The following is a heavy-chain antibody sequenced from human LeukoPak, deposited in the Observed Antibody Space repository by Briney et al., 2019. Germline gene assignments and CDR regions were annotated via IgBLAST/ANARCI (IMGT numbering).Heavy chain of an antibody. CDR2: IYYSGST. CDR3: ARGRVSSSTWYSTYYYYFYMDV. Sequence: SETLSLTCTVSGGSISSYYWSWIRQPPGKGLEWIGYIYYSGSTNYNPSLKRRVTISVDTSKIQFSLKLSSVTAADTAVYFCARGRVSSSTWYSTYYYYFYMDVWGKGTTVTVSS. CDR1: GGSISSYY. D-gene: IGHD1-1*01. V-gene: IGHV4-59*01. J-gene: IGHJ6*03.